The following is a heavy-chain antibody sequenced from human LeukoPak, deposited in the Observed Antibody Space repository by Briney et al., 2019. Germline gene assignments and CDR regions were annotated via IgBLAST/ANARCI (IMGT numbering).Heavy chain of an antibody. CDR1: GGSISSSSYY. D-gene: IGHD3-9*01. CDR2: IYYSGST. V-gene: IGHV4-39*07. CDR3: ARDNRYYDILTGYQDDAFDI. J-gene: IGHJ3*02. Sequence: PSETLSLTCTVSGGSISSSSYYWGWIRQPPGKGLEWIGNIYYSGSTYSNPSLKSRVTISVDTSKNQFSLKLSSVTAADTAVYYCARDNRYYDILTGYQDDAFDIWGQGTMVTVSS.